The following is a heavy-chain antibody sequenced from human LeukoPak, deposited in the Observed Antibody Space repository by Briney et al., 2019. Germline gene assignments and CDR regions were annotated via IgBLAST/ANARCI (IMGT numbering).Heavy chain of an antibody. J-gene: IGHJ4*02. CDR2: INPNSGGT. Sequence: GASVKVSCKASGYTFTGYYMHWVRQAPGQGLEWMGWINPNSGGTNYAQKFQGRVTMTRDTSISTAYMELSRLRSDDTAVYYCARDSGVRFLEWLPLYYFDYWGQGTLVTVSS. CDR1: GYTFTGYY. V-gene: IGHV1-2*02. D-gene: IGHD3-3*01. CDR3: ARDSGVRFLEWLPLYYFDY.